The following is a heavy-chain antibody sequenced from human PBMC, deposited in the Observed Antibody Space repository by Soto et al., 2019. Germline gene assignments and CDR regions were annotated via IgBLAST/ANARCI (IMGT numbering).Heavy chain of an antibody. J-gene: IGHJ4*02. Sequence: PGGSLRLSCAASGFTFSSYAMTWVRQAPGKGLEWVSVISGSGGSTYYADSVKGRFTISRDNSKKTLYLQMNSLRPEDTALYYCAKDEYYYSRSGYYIFDSWGQGTLVTVSS. V-gene: IGHV3-23*01. CDR3: AKDEYYYSRSGYYIFDS. D-gene: IGHD3-22*01. CDR1: GFTFSSYA. CDR2: ISGSGGST.